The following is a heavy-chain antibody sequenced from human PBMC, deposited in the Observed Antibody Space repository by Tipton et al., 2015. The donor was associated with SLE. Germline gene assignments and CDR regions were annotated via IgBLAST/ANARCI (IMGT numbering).Heavy chain of an antibody. CDR3: ARGRGYLDY. CDR1: GGSISSHY. CDR2: IYYSGST. Sequence: TLSLTCTVSGGSISSHYWSWIRQPPGKGLEWIGYIYYSGSTNYNPSLKSRVTISVDTSKNQFSLKLSSVTAADTAVYYCARGRGYLDYWGQGTLVTVSS. V-gene: IGHV4-59*11. J-gene: IGHJ4*02. D-gene: IGHD3-22*01.